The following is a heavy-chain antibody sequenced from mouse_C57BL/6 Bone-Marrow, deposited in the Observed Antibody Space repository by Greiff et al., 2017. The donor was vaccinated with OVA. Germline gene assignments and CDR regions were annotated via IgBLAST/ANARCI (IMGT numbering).Heavy chain of an antibody. D-gene: IGHD2-13*01. CDR1: GFTFTDYS. V-gene: IGHV1-62-2*01. Sequence: VQLQESGAELVKPGASVKLSCTASGFTFTDYSIHWVKQRPGQGLEWIGWIYPGDGDTKYDQKFKGKATFTADTSSNTAYMELSRLTSEDSAVYYCARREYYAETDGWGKGTTVTVSS. CDR3: ARREYYAETDG. CDR2: IYPGDGDT. J-gene: IGHJ1*03.